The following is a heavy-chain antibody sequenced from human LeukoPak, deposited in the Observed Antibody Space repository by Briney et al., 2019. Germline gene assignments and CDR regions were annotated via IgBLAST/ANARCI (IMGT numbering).Heavy chain of an antibody. D-gene: IGHD3-10*01. Sequence: PSETLSLTCTVSGGSISSYYWSWIRQPPGKGLEWIGSIYYSGSTYYNPSLKSRVTISVDTSKNQFSLKLSSVTAADTAVYYCARVGDLLHAFDIWGQGTVVTVSS. J-gene: IGHJ3*02. V-gene: IGHV4-39*07. CDR2: IYYSGST. CDR3: ARVGDLLHAFDI. CDR1: GGSISSYY.